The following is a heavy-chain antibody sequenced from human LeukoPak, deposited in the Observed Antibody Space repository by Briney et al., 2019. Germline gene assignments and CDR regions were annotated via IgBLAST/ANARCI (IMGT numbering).Heavy chain of an antibody. D-gene: IGHD2-15*01. CDR2: IRYDGSNK. CDR3: ARSRGCSGGSCYSGFDY. J-gene: IGHJ4*02. V-gene: IGHV3-30*02. Sequence: PGGSLRLSCAASGFTFSSYGMHWVRQAPGKGLEWAAFIRYDGSNKYYADSVKGRFTISRDNSKNTLYLQMNSLRAEDTAVYYCARSRGCSGGSCYSGFDYWGQGTLVTVSS. CDR1: GFTFSSYG.